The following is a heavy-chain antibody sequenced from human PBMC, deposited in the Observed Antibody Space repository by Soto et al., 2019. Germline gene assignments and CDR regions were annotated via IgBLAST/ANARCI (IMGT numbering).Heavy chain of an antibody. CDR2: IIPLFGTA. D-gene: IGHD6-19*01. J-gene: IGHJ4*02. CDR3: ARPKGTYSSGYYYFDF. V-gene: IGHV1-69*01. Sequence: QVQLEPSGGEVKPPGSSVRVSCKPSGGTFSTYAINWVRQAPGQGLEWMGAIIPLFGTADYSQKFQGRVTITADESTSTAYMELSSLRFDDTAVYFCARPKGTYSSGYYYFDFWGQGTLVTVSS. CDR1: GGTFSTYA.